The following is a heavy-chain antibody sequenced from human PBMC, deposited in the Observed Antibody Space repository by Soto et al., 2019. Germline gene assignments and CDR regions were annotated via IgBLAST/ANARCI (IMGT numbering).Heavy chain of an antibody. CDR2: TNPSGGYT. D-gene: IGHD3-9*01. J-gene: IGHJ6*02. CDR3: ARGGGTGYYYYGMDV. Sequence: ASVKVSCKASGYTFTSYYMHWVRQAPGQGLEWVGITNPSGGYTTYAQKFRGRVTMTRDTSTSTVYMELSSLRSEDTAVYYCARGGGTGYYYYGMDVWGQGTTVTVSS. V-gene: IGHV1-46*01. CDR1: GYTFTSYY.